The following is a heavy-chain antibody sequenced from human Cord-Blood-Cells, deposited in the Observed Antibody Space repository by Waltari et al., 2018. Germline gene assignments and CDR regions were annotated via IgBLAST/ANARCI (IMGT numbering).Heavy chain of an antibody. Sequence: QAPGQGLEWMGWISAYNGNTNYAQKLQGRVTMTTDTSTSTAYMELRSLRSDDTAVYYCARGYSSGWYFDYWGQGTLVTVSS. D-gene: IGHD6-19*01. V-gene: IGHV1-18*01. CDR3: ARGYSSGWYFDY. J-gene: IGHJ4*02. CDR2: ISAYNGNT.